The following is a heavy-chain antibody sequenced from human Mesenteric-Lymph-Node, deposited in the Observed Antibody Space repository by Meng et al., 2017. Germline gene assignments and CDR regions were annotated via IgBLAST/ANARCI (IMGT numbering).Heavy chain of an antibody. J-gene: IGHJ4*02. CDR1: GFTFGTYA. CDR2: ISAFSRTI. Sequence: GESLKISCAASGFTFGTYAMNWVRQAPGKGLEWVSYISAFSRTIYYADSVRGRFTISRDDARNSLYLQMNSLSVDDTAFYYCARKLAAAGYDSWGQGILVTVSS. V-gene: IGHV3-48*03. CDR3: ARKLAAAGYDS. D-gene: IGHD6-25*01.